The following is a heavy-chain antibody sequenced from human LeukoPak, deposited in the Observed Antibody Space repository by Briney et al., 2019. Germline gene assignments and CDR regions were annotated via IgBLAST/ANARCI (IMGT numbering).Heavy chain of an antibody. CDR2: INHNGNVN. CDR3: ARGGGLDV. J-gene: IGHJ6*02. CDR1: GFTFSSYW. D-gene: IGHD3-16*01. V-gene: IGHV3-7*03. Sequence: GGSLRLSCAASGFTFSSYWMNWARQAPGKGLEWVTSINHNGNVNYYVDSVKGRFTFSRDNAKNSLYLQMSNLRAEDTAVYFCARGGGLDVWGQGATVTVSS.